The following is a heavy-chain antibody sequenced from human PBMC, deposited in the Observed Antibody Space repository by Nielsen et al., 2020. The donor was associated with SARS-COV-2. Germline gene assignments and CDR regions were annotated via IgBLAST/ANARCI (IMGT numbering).Heavy chain of an antibody. J-gene: IGHJ6*02. CDR3: ARERVGGITIFGVVTRYGMNV. CDR2: IYYSGST. CDR1: GGSISSGGYY. Sequence: SETLSLTCTVSGGSISSGGYYWSWIRQHPGKGLEWIGYIYYSGSTYYNPSLKSRVTISVGTSKNQFSLKLSSVTAADTALYYCARERVGGITIFGVVTRYGMNVWGQGTTVTVSS. D-gene: IGHD3-3*01. V-gene: IGHV4-30-4*08.